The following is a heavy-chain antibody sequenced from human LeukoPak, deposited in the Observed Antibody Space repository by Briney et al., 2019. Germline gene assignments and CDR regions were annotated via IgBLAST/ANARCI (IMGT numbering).Heavy chain of an antibody. V-gene: IGHV1-46*01. D-gene: IGHD3-3*01. CDR2: INPSGGST. J-gene: IGHJ5*02. CDR1: GYTFTSYY. CDR3: ARDWTIFERGSPEHWFDP. Sequence: ASVKVSCKASGYTFTSYYMHWVRQAPGQGLEWLGIINPSGGSTSYAQKFQGRVTISVDTSKNQFSLKLSSVTAADTAVYYCARDWTIFERGSPEHWFDPWGQGTLVTVSS.